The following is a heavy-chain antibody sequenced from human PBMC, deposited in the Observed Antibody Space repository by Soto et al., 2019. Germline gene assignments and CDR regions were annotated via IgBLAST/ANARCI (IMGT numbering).Heavy chain of an antibody. J-gene: IGHJ4*02. CDR3: AKDLRDFWSGLPTGYFDY. CDR1: GFTFSSYA. D-gene: IGHD3-3*01. CDR2: ISGSGGST. V-gene: IGHV3-23*01. Sequence: GGSLRLSCAASGFTFSSYAMIWVRQAPGKGLEWVSAISGSGGSTYYADSVKGRFTISRDNSKNTLYLQMNSLRAEDTAVYYCAKDLRDFWSGLPTGYFDYWGQGTLVTVSS.